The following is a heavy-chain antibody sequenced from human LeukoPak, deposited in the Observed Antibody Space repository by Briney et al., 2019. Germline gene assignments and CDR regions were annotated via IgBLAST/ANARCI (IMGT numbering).Heavy chain of an antibody. CDR1: GYSFTSYW. V-gene: IGHV5-10-1*01. CDR2: IDPTDSYT. D-gene: IGHD3/OR15-3a*01. J-gene: IGHJ6*02. Sequence: GESLKISCKGSGYSFTSYWISWVRQMPGKGLEWMGRIDPTDSYTNYSPSFQGRVTISVDRSISTAYLQWSSLKASDTAMYYCARDGRDYSYAMDVWGQGTTVTVSS. CDR3: ARDGRDYSYAMDV.